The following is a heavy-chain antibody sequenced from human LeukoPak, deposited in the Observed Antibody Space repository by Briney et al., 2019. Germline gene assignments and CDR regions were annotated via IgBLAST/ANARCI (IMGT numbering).Heavy chain of an antibody. Sequence: GGSLRLSCAASGFTFSTYWMSWVRQAPGKGLEWVANINQDGGKEYYVDSVKGRFTISRDNAKNSLYLQMNSLRAEDTAVYYCARAGGSRTVDYWGHGTLVTVSS. CDR3: ARAGGSRTVDY. CDR2: INQDGGKE. V-gene: IGHV3-7*01. J-gene: IGHJ4*01. D-gene: IGHD3-10*01. CDR1: GFTFSTYW.